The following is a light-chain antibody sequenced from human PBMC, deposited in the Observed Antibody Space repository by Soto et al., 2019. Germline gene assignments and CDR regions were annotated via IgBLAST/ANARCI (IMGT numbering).Light chain of an antibody. CDR1: QSVSGW. V-gene: IGKV1-5*01. J-gene: IGKJ1*01. CDR3: QQYETFSGT. CDR2: DAS. Sequence: DIQMIQSPSSLSASVGDRVTITCRASQSVSGWLAWYQQKPGEAPKLLIYDASALPRGVPSRFSGSGSGTKFTLTIASLQPDDFATYYCQQYETFSGTFGPGTKVDI.